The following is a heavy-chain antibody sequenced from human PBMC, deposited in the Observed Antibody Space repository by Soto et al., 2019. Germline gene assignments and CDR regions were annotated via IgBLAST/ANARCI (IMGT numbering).Heavy chain of an antibody. D-gene: IGHD6-13*01. CDR3: ARGTWYPTNYYYYGMDV. CDR1: GGTFSSYA. Sequence: ASVKVSCKASGGTFSSYAISWVRQAPGQGLEWMGGIIPIFGTANYAQKFQGRVTITADESTSTAYMELSSLRSEDTAVYYCARGTWYPTNYYYYGMDVWGQGTTVTVSS. CDR2: IIPIFGTA. J-gene: IGHJ6*02. V-gene: IGHV1-69*13.